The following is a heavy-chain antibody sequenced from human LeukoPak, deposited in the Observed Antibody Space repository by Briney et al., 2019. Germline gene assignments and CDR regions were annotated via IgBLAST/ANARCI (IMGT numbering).Heavy chain of an antibody. D-gene: IGHD4-17*01. V-gene: IGHV1-18*01. CDR1: GYTFTSYG. J-gene: IGHJ4*02. CDR2: ISAYNGNT. Sequence: ASVKVSCKASGYTFTSYGISWVRQAPGQGLEWMGWISAYNGNTNYAQKLQGRVTMTTDTSTSTAYMELMSLRSDDTAVYYCAREAATVKTAPYYFDYWGQGTLVTVSS. CDR3: AREAATVKTAPYYFDY.